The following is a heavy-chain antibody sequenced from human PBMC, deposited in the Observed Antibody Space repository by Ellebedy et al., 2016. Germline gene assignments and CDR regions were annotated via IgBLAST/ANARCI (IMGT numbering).Heavy chain of an antibody. CDR2: IWYDGSNK. CDR3: ARDGVTTSQYYFDY. Sequence: GESLKISCAASGFTFSSYGMHWVRQAPGKGLEWVAVIWYDGSNKYYADSVKGRFTISRDNSKNTLYLQMNSLRAEDTAVYYCARDGVTTSQYYFDYWGQGTLVTVSS. J-gene: IGHJ4*02. CDR1: GFTFSSYG. D-gene: IGHD4-17*01. V-gene: IGHV3-33*01.